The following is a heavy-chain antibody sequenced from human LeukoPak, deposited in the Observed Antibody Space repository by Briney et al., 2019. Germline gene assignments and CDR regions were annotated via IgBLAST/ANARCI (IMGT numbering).Heavy chain of an antibody. D-gene: IGHD1-1*01. Sequence: ASVKVSCKASGYTFTSYDINWVRQATGQGLEWMGWMNPNSGNTGYAQKFQGRVTMTRNTSISTAYMELSSLRSEDTAVYYCARKNDPSYYYYYYMDVWGKGTTVTVSS. CDR1: GYTFTSYD. CDR2: MNPNSGNT. CDR3: ARKNDPSYYYYYYMDV. V-gene: IGHV1-8*01. J-gene: IGHJ6*03.